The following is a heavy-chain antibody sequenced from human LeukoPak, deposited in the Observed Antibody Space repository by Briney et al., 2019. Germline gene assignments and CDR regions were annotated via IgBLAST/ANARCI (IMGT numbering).Heavy chain of an antibody. CDR1: GFTFGDYA. Sequence: AGGSLRLSCTASGFTFGDYAMSWVRQAPGKGLEWVGFIRSKAYGGTTEYAASVKGRFTISRDDSKSIAYLQMNSLKTEDTAVYYCTRDPRIAVAKARGYYYYYGMDVWGQGTTVTVSS. CDR2: IRSKAYGGTT. V-gene: IGHV3-49*04. CDR3: TRDPRIAVAKARGYYYYYGMDV. D-gene: IGHD6-19*01. J-gene: IGHJ6*02.